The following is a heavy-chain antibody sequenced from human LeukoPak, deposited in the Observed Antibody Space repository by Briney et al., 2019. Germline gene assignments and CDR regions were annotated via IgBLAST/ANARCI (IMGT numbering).Heavy chain of an antibody. J-gene: IGHJ4*02. CDR3: ARLMGYSYGTFDY. CDR2: INHSGST. CDR1: GGSFSGYY. D-gene: IGHD5-18*01. Sequence: SETLSLTCAVYGGSFSGYYWSWILQPPGKGLEWIGEINHSGSTNYNPSLKSRVTISVDTSKNQFSLKLSSVTAADTAVYYCARLMGYSYGTFDYWGQGTLVTVSS. V-gene: IGHV4-34*01.